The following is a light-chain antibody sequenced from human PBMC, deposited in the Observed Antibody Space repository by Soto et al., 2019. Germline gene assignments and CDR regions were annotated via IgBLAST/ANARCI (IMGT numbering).Light chain of an antibody. CDR3: QQSDSTPT. V-gene: IGKV1-39*01. J-gene: IGKJ2*01. CDR1: QSISRY. CDR2: TAA. Sequence: EIQMTQSPSLLSASLGDSVTISCRASQSISRYLNGYQRKPGKAPKLLIYTAASLQSGVPSWFSGGGSGTGFTLSISSLQPEDFATYYCQQSDSTPTXGQGTK.